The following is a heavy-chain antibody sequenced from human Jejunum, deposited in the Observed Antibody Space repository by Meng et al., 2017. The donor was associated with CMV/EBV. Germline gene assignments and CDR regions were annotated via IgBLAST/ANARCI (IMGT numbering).Heavy chain of an antibody. D-gene: IGHD3-10*01. J-gene: IGHJ4*02. CDR1: GLSVSSQY. V-gene: IGHV3-66*01. CDR2: IYSGGGT. Sequence: EVQLVDSGGGLVQPGGSLRLSCAVSGLSVSSQYMSWVRQAPGKGLEWVSVIYSGGGTYYADSVKGRFTISRDTSKNTLYLQMNSLRAEDTALYYCTRETYYYGSGSYHFDYWGQGALVTVSS. CDR3: TRETYYYGSGSYHFDY.